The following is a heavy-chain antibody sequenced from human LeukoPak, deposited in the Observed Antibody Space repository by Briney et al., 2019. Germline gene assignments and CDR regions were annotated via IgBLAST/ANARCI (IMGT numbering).Heavy chain of an antibody. V-gene: IGHV3-23*01. CDR1: GFTFSSYA. CDR3: AKDGIGDSSWPPAHEY. J-gene: IGHJ4*02. D-gene: IGHD6-13*01. CDR2: ISGSGGST. Sequence: GGSLRLSCAASGFTFSSYAMSWVRQAPGKGLEWVSAISGSGGSTYYADSVKGRFTISRDNSKNTLYLQMNSLRAEDTAVYYCAKDGIGDSSWPPAHEYWGQGTVVTVSS.